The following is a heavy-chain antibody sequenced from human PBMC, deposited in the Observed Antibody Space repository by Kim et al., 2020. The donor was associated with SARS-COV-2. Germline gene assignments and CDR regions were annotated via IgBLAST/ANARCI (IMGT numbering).Heavy chain of an antibody. Sequence: GRFTISRDNSKNTLYLQMNSLRAEDTAVYYCARDRGGLSAIRAAPAWFDPWGQGTLVTVSS. D-gene: IGHD6-6*01. CDR3: ARDRGGLSAIRAAPAWFDP. V-gene: IGHV3-30*01. J-gene: IGHJ5*02.